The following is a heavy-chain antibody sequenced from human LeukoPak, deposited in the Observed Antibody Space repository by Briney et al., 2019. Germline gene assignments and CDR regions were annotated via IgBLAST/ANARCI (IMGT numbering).Heavy chain of an antibody. CDR2: SDDSGST. CDR1: GGSFSGYY. D-gene: IGHD1-26*01. J-gene: IGHJ6*02. V-gene: IGHV4-34*01. Sequence: SETLSLTCAVYGGSFSGYYWSWIRQPPGKGLEWIGESDDSGSTDYNPSLQSRVTISVDMSKNQFSLKVTSVTAADTAVYYCARGAVADMREDYYYYGLDVWGQGTTVTVSS. CDR3: ARGAVADMREDYYYYGLDV.